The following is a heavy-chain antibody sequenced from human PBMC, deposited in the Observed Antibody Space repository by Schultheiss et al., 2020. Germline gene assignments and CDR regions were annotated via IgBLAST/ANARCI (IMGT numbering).Heavy chain of an antibody. J-gene: IGHJ4*02. CDR2: ISMSGITI. Sequence: GSLRLSCAASGFTFSSYWMSWVRQAPGKGLEWISYISMSGITIYYADSVKGRFTISRDNAKNSLYLQMNSLKTEDTAVYYCTTITVTSTHSDYWGQGTLVTVSS. V-gene: IGHV3-48*04. CDR3: TTITVTSTHSDY. CDR1: GFTFSSYW. D-gene: IGHD4-11*01.